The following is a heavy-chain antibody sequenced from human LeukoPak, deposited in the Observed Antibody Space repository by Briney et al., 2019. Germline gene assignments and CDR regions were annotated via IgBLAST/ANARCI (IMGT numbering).Heavy chain of an antibody. Sequence: GESLKISCKGSGYSFTSYGISWVRQAPGQGLEWMGWISAYNGNTNYAQKLQGRVTMTTDTSTSTAYMELRSLRSDDTAVYYCARDRGGSLVATDNWFDPWGQGTLVTVSS. CDR2: ISAYNGNT. CDR3: ARDRGGSLVATDNWFDP. D-gene: IGHD5-12*01. CDR1: GYSFTSYG. J-gene: IGHJ5*02. V-gene: IGHV1-18*01.